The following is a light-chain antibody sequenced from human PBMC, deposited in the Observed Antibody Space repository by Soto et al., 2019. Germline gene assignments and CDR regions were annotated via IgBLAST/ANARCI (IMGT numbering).Light chain of an antibody. Sequence: EIVLTQSPGTLSLSPGERATLSCRASQSVSSRSLAWYQQRPGQAPRLLIYDASHRAAGIPARFSGSGFGTDFTLTISSLEPEDAAVYYCQQRSNWPPITFGQGTRLE. V-gene: IGKV3-11*01. J-gene: IGKJ5*01. CDR3: QQRSNWPPIT. CDR2: DAS. CDR1: QSVSSRS.